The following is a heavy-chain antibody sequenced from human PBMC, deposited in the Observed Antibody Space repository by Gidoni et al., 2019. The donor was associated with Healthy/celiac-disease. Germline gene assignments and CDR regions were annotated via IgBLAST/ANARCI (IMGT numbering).Heavy chain of an antibody. V-gene: IGHV3-21*01. CDR1: GFTFSSYS. Sequence: EVQLVESGGGLVKPGGSLRLSCPASGFTFSSYSMNWVRQAPGKGLEWVSSISSSSSYIYYADSVKGRFTISRDNAKNSLYLQMNSLRAEDTAVYYCARSPGDYFDYWGQGTLVTVSS. D-gene: IGHD3-10*01. CDR2: ISSSSSYI. J-gene: IGHJ4*02. CDR3: ARSPGDYFDY.